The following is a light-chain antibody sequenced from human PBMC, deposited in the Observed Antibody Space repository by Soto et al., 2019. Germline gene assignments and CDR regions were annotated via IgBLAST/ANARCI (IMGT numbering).Light chain of an antibody. J-gene: IGKJ1*01. Sequence: ESGVTQSAGTLSLSAGQRATPTSRASQSVSSSYLAWYQQNTGQAPRLVIYGASSRATGIPDRFSGSGYGTDFTLTISRLEPEDLAVYDCHQYGSSPWTFGQGTKVDIK. CDR3: HQYGSSPWT. CDR2: GAS. V-gene: IGKV3-20*01. CDR1: QSVSSSY.